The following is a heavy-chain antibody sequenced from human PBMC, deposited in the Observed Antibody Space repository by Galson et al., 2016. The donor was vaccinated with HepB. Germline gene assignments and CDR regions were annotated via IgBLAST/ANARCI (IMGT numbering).Heavy chain of an antibody. V-gene: IGHV1-69*13. CDR3: ARGGGITMARGVMPGWFDP. CDR1: GGTFSNFA. J-gene: IGHJ5*02. D-gene: IGHD3-10*01. CDR2: IIPLFGAT. Sequence: VKVSCKASGGTFSNFAISWLRQAPGQGLEWMGGIIPLFGATNYAQKFQGRVTINADKSTTTVYMDRSSLRPEDTAVYYCARGGGITMARGVMPGWFDPWGQGTLVTVSS.